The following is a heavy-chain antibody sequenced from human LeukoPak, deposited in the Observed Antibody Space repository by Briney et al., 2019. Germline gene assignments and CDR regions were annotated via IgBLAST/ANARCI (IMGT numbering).Heavy chain of an antibody. D-gene: IGHD3-10*01. V-gene: IGHV4-39*07. CDR3: ARMLLWFGESSNWFDP. CDR1: GGSINSRSYY. CDR2: IYTSGST. Sequence: SETLSLTCTVSGGSINSRSYYWGWIRQPPGKGLKWIGSIYTSGSTNYNPSLKSRVTMSVDTSKNQFSLKLSSVTAADTAVYYCARMLLWFGESSNWFDPWGQGTLVTVSS. J-gene: IGHJ5*02.